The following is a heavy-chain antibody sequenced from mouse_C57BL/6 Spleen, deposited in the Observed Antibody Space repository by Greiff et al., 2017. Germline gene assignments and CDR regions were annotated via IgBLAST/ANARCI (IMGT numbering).Heavy chain of an antibody. Sequence: EVKLMESGEGLVKPGGSLKLSCAASGFTFSSYAMSWVRQTPEKRLEWVAYISSGGDYIYYADTVKGRFTISRDNARNTLYLQMSSLKSEDTAMYYCTRGGLWDYDDGFAYWGQGTLVTVSA. J-gene: IGHJ3*01. CDR2: ISSGGDYI. V-gene: IGHV5-9-1*02. CDR1: GFTFSSYA. D-gene: IGHD2-4*01. CDR3: TRGGLWDYDDGFAY.